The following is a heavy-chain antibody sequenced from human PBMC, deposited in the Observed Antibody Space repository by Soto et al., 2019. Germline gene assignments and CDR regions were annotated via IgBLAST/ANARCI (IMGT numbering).Heavy chain of an antibody. V-gene: IGHV4-30-4*01. Sequence: SETLSLTCTVSGGSISSGDYYWSWIRPPPGKGLVWIGYIYYSGSTYYNPSLNSRVTISVDTSKNQFSLKLSSVTAADTAVYYCAREGAPDSYGYIGYFDYWGQGTLVTVSS. J-gene: IGHJ4*02. D-gene: IGHD5-18*01. CDR1: GGSISSGDYY. CDR3: AREGAPDSYGYIGYFDY. CDR2: IYYSGST.